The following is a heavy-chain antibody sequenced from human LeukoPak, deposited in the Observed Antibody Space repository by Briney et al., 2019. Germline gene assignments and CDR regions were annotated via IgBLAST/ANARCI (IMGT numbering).Heavy chain of an antibody. CDR2: IYYSGST. CDR3: ARDGYSGSYYDY. V-gene: IGHV4-59*01. Sequence: PSETLSLTCTVSGGSISSYYWSWIRQPPGKGLEWIGYIYYSGSTNYNPSLKSRVTISVDTSKNQFSLKLSSVTAADTDVYYCARDGYSGSYYDYWGQGTLVTVSS. J-gene: IGHJ4*02. CDR1: GGSISSYY. D-gene: IGHD1-26*01.